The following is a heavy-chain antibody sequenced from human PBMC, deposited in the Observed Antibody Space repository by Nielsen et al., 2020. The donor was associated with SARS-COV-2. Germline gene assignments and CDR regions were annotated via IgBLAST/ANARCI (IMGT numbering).Heavy chain of an antibody. Sequence: GGSLRLSCAASGFTFGTYWMSWARQAPGKGLEWVATIRQDGNQRHYVDSVKGRFTISRDNAKNSLYLQMNSLRAGDTAVYYCARDQPSYDILTGYLIDYWGQGTLVTVSS. D-gene: IGHD3-9*01. CDR2: IRQDGNQR. CDR3: ARDQPSYDILTGYLIDY. V-gene: IGHV3-7*01. CDR1: GFTFGTYW. J-gene: IGHJ4*02.